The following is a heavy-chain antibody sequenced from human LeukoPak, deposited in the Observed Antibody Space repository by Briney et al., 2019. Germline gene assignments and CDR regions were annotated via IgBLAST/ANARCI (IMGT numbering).Heavy chain of an antibody. V-gene: IGHV3-21*01. D-gene: IGHD1-1*01. CDR3: ATAGNYRFDH. Sequence: GGSLRLSCAASGFAFSSYSFNWVRQVPGKGLEWVSSITTTFYTYYTDSVKGRFTISRDNAKNTLYLQMNSLRAEDTAVYYCATAGNYRFDHWGQGTLVTVSS. CDR1: GFAFSSYS. J-gene: IGHJ4*02. CDR2: ITTTFYT.